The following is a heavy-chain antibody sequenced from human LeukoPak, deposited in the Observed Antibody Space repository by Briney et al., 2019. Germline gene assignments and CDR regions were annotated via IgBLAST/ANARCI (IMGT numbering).Heavy chain of an antibody. CDR3: ARFLDGYPLYYFDY. CDR1: GYTFTSYG. D-gene: IGHD3-22*01. CDR2: ISAYNGNT. Sequence: ASVKVSCKASGYTFTSYGISWVRQAPGQGLEWMGWISAYNGNTNYAQKLQGRVTMTTDTSTSTAYMELRSLRSDDTAVYYCARFLDGYPLYYFDYWGQGTLVIVSS. J-gene: IGHJ4*02. V-gene: IGHV1-18*01.